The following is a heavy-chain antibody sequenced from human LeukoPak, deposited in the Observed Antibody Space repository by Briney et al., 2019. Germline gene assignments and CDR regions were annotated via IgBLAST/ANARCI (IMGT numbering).Heavy chain of an antibody. Sequence: QPGGSLRLSCAASGFTFSNYAMSWVRQAPGQGLEWVSGFTGSGVSTYYADSVKGRFSVSRDITKNTLYMHMNSLRVEDTAVYYCAKGGPRSSFDYWGQGTLVTVSS. V-gene: IGHV3-23*01. CDR2: FTGSGVST. CDR1: GFTFSNYA. D-gene: IGHD6-6*01. J-gene: IGHJ4*02. CDR3: AKGGPRSSFDY.